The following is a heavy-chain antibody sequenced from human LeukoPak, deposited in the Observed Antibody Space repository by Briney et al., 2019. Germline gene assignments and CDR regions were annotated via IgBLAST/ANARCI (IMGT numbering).Heavy chain of an antibody. CDR1: GFTFSSYA. CDR2: ISGSGGST. J-gene: IGHJ6*03. D-gene: IGHD2-2*01. V-gene: IGHV3-23*01. Sequence: GGSLRLSCAASGFTFSSYAMSWVRQAPGKGLEWVSAISGSGGSTYYADSVKGRFTISRDNSKNTLYLQMNSLRAEDTAVYYCARAQYQLPYYYMDVWGKGTTVTVSS. CDR3: ARAQYQLPYYYMDV.